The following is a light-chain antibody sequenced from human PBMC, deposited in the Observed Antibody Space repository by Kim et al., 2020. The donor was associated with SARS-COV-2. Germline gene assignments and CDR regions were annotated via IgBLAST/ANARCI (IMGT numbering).Light chain of an antibody. Sequence: IQMTQSPSSLSASVGDRATITCRASQYISNYLNWYQQRPGKAPKVLIYATSILQSGVPPRFSGSGSGTDFTLTISSLQPEDFATYYCQQSYSNPPEYTFGQGTKLEI. CDR2: ATS. CDR3: QQSYSNPPEYT. CDR1: QYISNY. V-gene: IGKV1-39*01. J-gene: IGKJ2*01.